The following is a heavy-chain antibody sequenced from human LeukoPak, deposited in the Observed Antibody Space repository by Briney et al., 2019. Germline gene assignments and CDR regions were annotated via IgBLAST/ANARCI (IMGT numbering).Heavy chain of an antibody. Sequence: GESLKISCKGSGCSFTSYWIAWVRQMPGKGLEYIGIIYPGDSDIRYSPSFQGLVTISADKSISTAYLQWSSLKASGTAMYYCARQEYCSGGSCYTWFDPWGQGTLVTVSS. J-gene: IGHJ5*02. D-gene: IGHD2-15*01. CDR1: GCSFTSYW. CDR3: ARQEYCSGGSCYTWFDP. V-gene: IGHV5-51*01. CDR2: IYPGDSDI.